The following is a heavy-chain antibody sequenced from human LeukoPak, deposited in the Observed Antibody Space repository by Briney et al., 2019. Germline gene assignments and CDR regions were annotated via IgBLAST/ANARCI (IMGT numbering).Heavy chain of an antibody. CDR2: INPNSGDT. J-gene: IGHJ6*03. V-gene: IGHV1-2*06. D-gene: IGHD2-8*01. CDR1: GYTFSGSY. Sequence: ASVKVSCRTSGYTFSGSYIHWVRQAPGQGLEWMGRINPNSGDTNYAQNFHGRVTMTRDTSITTAYMELSSLTSDDTAVYFCARSAEHCNNGVCFTDYYMDVWGKGTTVTVSS. CDR3: ARSAEHCNNGVCFTDYYMDV.